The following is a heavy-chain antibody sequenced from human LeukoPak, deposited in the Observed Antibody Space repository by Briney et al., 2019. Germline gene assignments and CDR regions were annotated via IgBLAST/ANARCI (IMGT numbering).Heavy chain of an antibody. J-gene: IGHJ4*02. V-gene: IGHV3-30-3*01. CDR1: GFTFSSYA. CDR2: ISYDGSNK. CDR3: ARDKGMIVVVIGSFDH. Sequence: PGGSLRLSCAASGFTFSSYAMHWVRQAPGKGLEWVAVISYDGSNKYYADSVKGRFTISRDNSKNTLYLQMNSLRAEDTAVYYCARDKGMIVVVIGSFDHWGQGTLVTVSS. D-gene: IGHD3-22*01.